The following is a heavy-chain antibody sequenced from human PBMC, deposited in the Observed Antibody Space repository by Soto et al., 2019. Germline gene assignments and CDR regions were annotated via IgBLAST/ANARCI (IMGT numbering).Heavy chain of an antibody. D-gene: IGHD2-15*01. CDR2: ISSSSSYI. V-gene: IGHV3-21*01. J-gene: IGHJ4*02. CDR3: ARSLHCSGGSCDFDY. CDR1: GFTFSSYS. Sequence: PGGSLRLSCAASGFTFSSYSMNWVRQAPGKGLEWVSSISSSSSYIYYADSVKGRFTISRDNAKNSLYLQMNSLRAEDTAVYYCARSLHCSGGSCDFDYWGQGTLVTVSS.